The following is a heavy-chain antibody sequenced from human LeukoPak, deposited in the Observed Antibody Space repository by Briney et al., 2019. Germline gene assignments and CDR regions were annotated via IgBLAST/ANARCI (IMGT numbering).Heavy chain of an antibody. CDR2: ISRSSSYI. D-gene: IGHD6-19*01. J-gene: IGHJ4*02. V-gene: IGHV3-21*01. CDR1: GFTFSSSI. CDR3: AREGRSNGFYGVLDF. Sequence: GESLRLSCAASGFTFSSSIMNWVRQVPGKGLERVSCISRSSSYIYYADSVKGRFTVSRDDGKNSLYLQMNSLRVEDTAVYYCAREGRSNGFYGVLDFWGQGALVTVSS.